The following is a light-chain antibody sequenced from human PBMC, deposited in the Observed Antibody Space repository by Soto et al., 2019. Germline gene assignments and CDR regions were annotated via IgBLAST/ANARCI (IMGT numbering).Light chain of an antibody. Sequence: DIQMTQTPSSLSASVGDRVALTCRSSQSISDYLNWYQQKPGKALKLLIYGASNLQSGVPPRFSGSGSGSEFTLTISGLQPEDSAIYFCQHSYSLPLTFGPGTKVDVK. CDR2: GAS. CDR3: QHSYSLPLT. J-gene: IGKJ3*01. CDR1: QSISDY. V-gene: IGKV1-39*01.